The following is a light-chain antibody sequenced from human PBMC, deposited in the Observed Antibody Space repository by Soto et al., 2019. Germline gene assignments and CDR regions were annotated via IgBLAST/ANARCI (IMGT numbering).Light chain of an antibody. J-gene: IGKJ1*01. Sequence: DIQMTQSPSSLSASVGDRVTITCRASQSISSYLNWYQQKPGKAPKLLIYAASSLQSGIPSRFSDSGSGPDFTLNRSSLKPEDCATYYCQRRCTTPPVFGQGNKVEIK. CDR2: AAS. CDR1: QSISSY. CDR3: QRRCTTPPV. V-gene: IGKV1-39*01.